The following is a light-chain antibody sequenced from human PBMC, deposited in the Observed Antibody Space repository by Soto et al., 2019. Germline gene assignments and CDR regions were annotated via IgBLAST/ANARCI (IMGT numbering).Light chain of an antibody. CDR3: QQYGDWPPDT. J-gene: IGKJ2*01. CDR2: DAS. Sequence: EIVLTQSPGTLSLSPGERATLSCRASQSVSSSLAWYQQKPGQAPRLLIYDASTRATGVPARFGGSGSGTEFTLTISGLQSEDFAVYYCQQYGDWPPDTFGQGTKVDIK. CDR1: QSVSSS. V-gene: IGKV3-15*01.